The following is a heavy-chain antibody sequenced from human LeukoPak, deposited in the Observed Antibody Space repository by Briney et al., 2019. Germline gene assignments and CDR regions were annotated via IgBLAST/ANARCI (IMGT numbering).Heavy chain of an antibody. D-gene: IGHD4-17*01. J-gene: IGHJ4*02. CDR2: IYSGGST. Sequence: GGSLRLSCAASGFTVSSNYMSWVRQAPGKGLEWVSVIYSGGSTYYADSVKGRFTISRDNSKNTLYLQMNSLRAEDTAVYYCAKVGDYGDYLYYFDYWGQGTLVTVSS. CDR3: AKVGDYGDYLYYFDY. V-gene: IGHV3-66*01. CDR1: GFTVSSNY.